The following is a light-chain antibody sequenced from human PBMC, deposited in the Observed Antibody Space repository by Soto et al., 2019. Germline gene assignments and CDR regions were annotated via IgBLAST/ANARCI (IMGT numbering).Light chain of an antibody. Sequence: DIQMTQSPSSLSASVGDRVTITCRASQSISSYLNWYQQKPGKAPKVLIYAASSLQSGVPSRFSGSGSETDFTLTIRNLQTEDYATYYCQQSYSTPLTFGGGTKVEIK. CDR1: QSISSY. CDR2: AAS. J-gene: IGKJ4*01. V-gene: IGKV1-39*01. CDR3: QQSYSTPLT.